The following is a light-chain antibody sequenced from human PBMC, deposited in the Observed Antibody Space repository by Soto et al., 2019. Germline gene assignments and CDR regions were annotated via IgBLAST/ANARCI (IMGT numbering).Light chain of an antibody. Sequence: DIQMTQSASTLSASVGDRVTITCRASQSINSWLAWYQQKPGKAPKLLIYKASSLESGVPSRFSGSGSGTEFTLTISSLQPDDFAAYYCQQYQIYPITFGQGTRLEIK. V-gene: IGKV1-5*03. CDR2: KAS. CDR3: QQYQIYPIT. CDR1: QSINSW. J-gene: IGKJ5*01.